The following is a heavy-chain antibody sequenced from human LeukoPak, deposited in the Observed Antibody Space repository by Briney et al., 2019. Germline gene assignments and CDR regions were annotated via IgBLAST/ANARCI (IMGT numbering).Heavy chain of an antibody. J-gene: IGHJ5*02. Sequence: PSETLSLTCAVYGGSSSGYYWSWIRQPPGKGLEWIGEINHSGSTNYNPSLKSRVTISVDTSKNQFSLKLSFVTAADTAVYYCARGSRITIFGVVKNWFDPWGQGTLVTVSS. CDR2: INHSGST. D-gene: IGHD3-3*01. CDR3: ARGSRITIFGVVKNWFDP. CDR1: GGSSSGYY. V-gene: IGHV4-34*01.